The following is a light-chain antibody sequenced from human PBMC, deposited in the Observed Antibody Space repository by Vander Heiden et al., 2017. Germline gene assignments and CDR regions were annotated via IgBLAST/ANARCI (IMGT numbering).Light chain of an antibody. Sequence: DIQMTQSPSTLTASVGDRATITCRDSQDINKWLAWYQQKPGKAPNLLNQQASTSESGVPSRFRGRGTTTEFTLTITSLQPEDFATYYCQQDHSYPYTFGQGTKMEI. CDR1: QDINKW. V-gene: IGKV1-5*03. J-gene: IGKJ2*01. CDR3: QQDHSYPYT. CDR2: QAS.